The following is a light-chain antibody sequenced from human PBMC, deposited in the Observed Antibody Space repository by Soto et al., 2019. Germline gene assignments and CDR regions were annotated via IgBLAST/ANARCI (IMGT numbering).Light chain of an antibody. CDR3: QQYNNWPYT. CDR1: QSVLYSSNNKNY. CDR2: DAS. Sequence: DIVMTQSPDSPAVSLGERATINCKSSQSVLYSSNNKNYLAWYQHQPGKAPKLLIFDASNLATGVPSRFSGSGAGTDFTFTISSLQPEDFAVYYCQQYNNWPYTFGQGTKVDIK. J-gene: IGKJ2*01. V-gene: IGKV4-1*01.